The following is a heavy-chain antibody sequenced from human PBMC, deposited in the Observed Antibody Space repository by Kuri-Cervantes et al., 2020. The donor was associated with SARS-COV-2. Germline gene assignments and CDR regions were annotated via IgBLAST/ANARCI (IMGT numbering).Heavy chain of an antibody. D-gene: IGHD6-19*01. CDR3: ASEYSSGWYYYYGMDV. V-gene: IGHV4-38-2*01. Sequence: ESLRLSCAVSGYSISSGYYWGWIRQPPGKGLEWIGSIYHSGSTYYNPSLKSRVTVSADTSKNQFSLKLSSVTAAVTAVYYCASEYSSGWYYYYGMDVWGQGTTVTVSS. CDR2: IYHSGST. J-gene: IGHJ6*02. CDR1: GYSISSGYY.